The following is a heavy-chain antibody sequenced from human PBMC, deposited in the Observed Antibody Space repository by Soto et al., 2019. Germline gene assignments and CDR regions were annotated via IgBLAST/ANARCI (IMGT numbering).Heavy chain of an antibody. CDR2: IYYTGRT. Sequence: SETLSLTCTVSGGSISTTTYYWGWVRQPPGKGLEWIGNIYYTGRTYYNQSLRRRVNISVDTSNNQFSMRLNSVTAADTVLYYCATHRRYSSGWYYYGMDVWGQGTTVTVSS. D-gene: IGHD6-25*01. V-gene: IGHV4-39*01. J-gene: IGHJ6*02. CDR1: GGSISTTTYY. CDR3: ATHRRYSSGWYYYGMDV.